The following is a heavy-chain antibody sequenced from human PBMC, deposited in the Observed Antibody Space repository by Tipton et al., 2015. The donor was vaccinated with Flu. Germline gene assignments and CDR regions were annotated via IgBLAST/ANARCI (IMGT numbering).Heavy chain of an antibody. D-gene: IGHD3-10*02. V-gene: IGHV4-34*01. CDR2: INHSGNT. Sequence: GLVKPSETLSLTCAVYGGSFSAYYWSWIRQSPGKGLEWIGEINHSGNTIYNPSLQSRVTISVDTSKSQFSLKLRSVTAADTAVYYCARLSYYDVDLKNFYFDYWGQGALVTVSS. CDR1: GGSFSAYY. J-gene: IGHJ4*02. CDR3: ARLSYYDVDLKNFYFDY.